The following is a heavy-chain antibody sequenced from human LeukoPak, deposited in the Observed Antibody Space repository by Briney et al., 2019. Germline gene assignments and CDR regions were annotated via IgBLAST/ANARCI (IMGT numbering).Heavy chain of an antibody. CDR1: GGSFNGYY. Sequence: SGTLSLTCAVYGGSFNGYYGSWFRQPPGKGLEWIGEINHSGSTNYNPSLKSRVTISVDTSKNQFSLKLSSVTAADTAVYYCAYSSDYQQRWGQGTLVTVSS. V-gene: IGHV4-34*01. J-gene: IGHJ1*01. CDR3: AYSSDYQQR. D-gene: IGHD3-22*01. CDR2: INHSGST.